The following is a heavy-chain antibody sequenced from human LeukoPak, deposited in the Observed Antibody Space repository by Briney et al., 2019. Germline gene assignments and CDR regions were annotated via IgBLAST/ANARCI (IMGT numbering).Heavy chain of an antibody. D-gene: IGHD3-10*01. CDR2: INTDGSTT. J-gene: IGHJ4*02. CDR1: GFTFSNSW. V-gene: IGHV3-74*01. Sequence: PGGSLRLSCAVSGFTFSNSWMHWVRQAPGKGLVWVSGINTDGSTTHYADPVKGRFTISRDNAKNTVYLQKNSLRDDDTAVYVCFPGGGQGTLVTVSS. CDR3: FPG.